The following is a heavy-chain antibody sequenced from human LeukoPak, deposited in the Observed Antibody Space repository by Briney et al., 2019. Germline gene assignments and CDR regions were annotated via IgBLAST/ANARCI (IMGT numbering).Heavy chain of an antibody. CDR3: ARTPGVVTAEDYYYYYGMDV. CDR1: GGSISSYY. V-gene: IGHV4-59*01. Sequence: SETLSLTCTVSGGSISSYYWSWIRQPPGKGLEWIGYIYYSGSTNYNPSLKSRVTISVDTSKNQFSLKLSSVTAADTAVYYCARTPGVVTAEDYYYYYGMDVWGQGTTVTVSS. J-gene: IGHJ6*02. CDR2: IYYSGST. D-gene: IGHD3-3*01.